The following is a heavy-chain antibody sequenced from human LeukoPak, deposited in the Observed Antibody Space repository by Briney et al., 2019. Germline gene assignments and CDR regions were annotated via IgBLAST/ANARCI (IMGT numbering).Heavy chain of an antibody. CDR2: INAGNGNT. D-gene: IGHD6-13*01. CDR3: ARAGTGLANDY. V-gene: IGHV1-3*01. J-gene: IGHJ4*02. CDR1: GYTFTSYA. Sequence: HGATVKVSCKASGYTFTSYAMHWVRQAPGQRLEWMGWINAGNGNTKYSQKFQGRVTITRDTSASTAYMELSSLRSEDTAVYYCARAGTGLANDYWGQGTLVAVSS.